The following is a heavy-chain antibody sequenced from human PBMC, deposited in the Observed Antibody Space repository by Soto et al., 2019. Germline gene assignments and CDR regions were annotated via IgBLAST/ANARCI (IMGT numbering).Heavy chain of an antibody. CDR3: ARTQEAGTEEFDY. CDR2: IFSNDEK. J-gene: IGHJ4*02. CDR1: GFSLSNARMG. V-gene: IGHV2-26*01. D-gene: IGHD6-19*01. Sequence: QVTLKESGPVLVKPTETLTLTCTVSGFSLSNARMGVSWIRQPPGKALEWLAHIFSNDEKSYSTSLKSRLTNSKDTSKSQMVLTMTNMDPVDTATHYSARTQEAGTEEFDYWGQGTLVTVSS.